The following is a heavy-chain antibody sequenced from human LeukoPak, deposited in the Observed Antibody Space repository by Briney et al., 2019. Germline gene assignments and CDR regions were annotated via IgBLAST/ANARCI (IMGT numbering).Heavy chain of an antibody. CDR1: GYTFTSYY. Sequence: VASVKVSCKASGYTFTSYYMHWVRQAPGQGLEWMGIINPSGGSTSYAQKFQGRVTVTRDTSTSTVYMELSSLRSEDTAVYYCARDPPGDYYGTYGMDVWGKGTTVTVSS. J-gene: IGHJ6*04. V-gene: IGHV1-46*01. CDR2: INPSGGST. CDR3: ARDPPGDYYGTYGMDV. D-gene: IGHD3-10*01.